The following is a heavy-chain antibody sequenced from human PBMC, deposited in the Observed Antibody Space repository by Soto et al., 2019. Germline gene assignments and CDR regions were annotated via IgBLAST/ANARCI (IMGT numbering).Heavy chain of an antibody. CDR2: IYYSGST. CDR1: GGSISSYY. V-gene: IGHV4-59*01. D-gene: IGHD3-3*01. CDR3: ARGVRFLEWLLEDVNYYYMDV. Sequence: PSETLSLTCTVSGGSISSYYWSWIRQPPGKGLEWIGYIYYSGSTNYNPSLKSRVTISVDTSKNQFSLKLSSVTAADTAVYYCARGVRFLEWLLEDVNYYYMDVWGKGTTVTVSS. J-gene: IGHJ6*03.